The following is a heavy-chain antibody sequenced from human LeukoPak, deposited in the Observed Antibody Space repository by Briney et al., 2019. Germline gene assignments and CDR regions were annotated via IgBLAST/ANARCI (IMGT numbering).Heavy chain of an antibody. CDR1: GCTVRSNY. V-gene: IGHV3-53*01. CDR3: ARGRIVGATKDLFFDY. J-gene: IGHJ4*02. CDR2: IYSGGST. D-gene: IGHD1-26*01. Sequence: GWLLKLSCAATGCTVRSNYMRWVRKAPGLARDWSSVIYSGGSTYYADTVKGRFTISRDNSKNTLYLQMNSLRAEDTAVYYSARGRIVGATKDLFFDYWGQGTLVIVSS.